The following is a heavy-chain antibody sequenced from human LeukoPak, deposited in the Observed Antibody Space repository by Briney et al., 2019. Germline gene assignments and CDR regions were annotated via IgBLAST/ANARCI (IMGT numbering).Heavy chain of an antibody. CDR1: GGSISSYY. CDR3: ARYDFRSGRHDAFDI. V-gene: IGHV4-59*08. D-gene: IGHD3-3*01. CDR2: IYYSGSS. Sequence: SETLSLTCTVSGGSISSYYWSWIRQPPGKGLEWIGYIYYSGSSNYNPSLKSRVTISADTSKNQLSLKLSSVTAADTAVYYCARYDFRSGRHDAFDIWGHGTMVTVSS. J-gene: IGHJ3*02.